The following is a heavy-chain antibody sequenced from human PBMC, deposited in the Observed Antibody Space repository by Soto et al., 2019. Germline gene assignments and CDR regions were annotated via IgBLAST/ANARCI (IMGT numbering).Heavy chain of an antibody. Sequence: SVKVSCKASGGTFSSYAISWVRQAPGQGLEWMGGIIPIFGTANYAQKFQGRVTITADESTSTAYMELSSLRSEDTAVYYCARVPVGYSRGPNPGMDAVDIRGQGTMVTVSS. CDR2: IIPIFGTA. CDR3: ARVPVGYSRGPNPGMDAVDI. J-gene: IGHJ3*02. D-gene: IGHD3-22*01. CDR1: GGTFSSYA. V-gene: IGHV1-69*13.